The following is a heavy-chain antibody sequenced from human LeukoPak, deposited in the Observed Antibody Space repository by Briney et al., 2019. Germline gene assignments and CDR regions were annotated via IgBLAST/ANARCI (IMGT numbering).Heavy chain of an antibody. CDR2: IYTSGST. V-gene: IGHV4-61*02. CDR1: GGSISSGSYY. CDR3: ARETVAYYFDY. Sequence: SETLSLTCTVSGGSISSGSYYWSWIRQPAGKGLEWIGRIYTSGSTNYNPSLKSRVTISVDTSKNQFSLKLSSVTAADTAVCYCARETVAYYFDYWGQGTLVTVSS. J-gene: IGHJ4*02. D-gene: IGHD6-19*01.